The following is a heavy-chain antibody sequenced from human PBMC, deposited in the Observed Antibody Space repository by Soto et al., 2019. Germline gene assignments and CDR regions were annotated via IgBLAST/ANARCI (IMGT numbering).Heavy chain of an antibody. CDR1: GFTFSSYA. Sequence: EVQLLESGGGLVQPGGSLRLSCAASGFTFSSYAMSWVRQAPGKGLEWVSAIGGSGGNTYYADSVKGRFTISRDNSKNTLYLQMNSLRAEDTAVYYCAKDGQLTSYYYYSMDVWGQGTTVTVSS. J-gene: IGHJ6*02. D-gene: IGHD1-1*01. V-gene: IGHV3-23*01. CDR2: IGGSGGNT. CDR3: AKDGQLTSYYYYSMDV.